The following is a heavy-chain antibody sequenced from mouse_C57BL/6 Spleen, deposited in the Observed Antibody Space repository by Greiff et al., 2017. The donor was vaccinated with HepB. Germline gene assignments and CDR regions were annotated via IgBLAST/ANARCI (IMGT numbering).Heavy chain of an antibody. CDR3: ARAPGTLAMDY. D-gene: IGHD4-1*01. J-gene: IGHJ4*01. Sequence: ESGPGLVKPSQSLSLTCSVTGYSITSGYYWNWIRQFPGNKLEWMGYISYDGSNNYNPSLKNRISITRDTSKNQFFLKLNSVTTEDTATYYCARAPGTLAMDYWGQGTSVTVSS. V-gene: IGHV3-6*01. CDR1: GYSITSGYY. CDR2: ISYDGSN.